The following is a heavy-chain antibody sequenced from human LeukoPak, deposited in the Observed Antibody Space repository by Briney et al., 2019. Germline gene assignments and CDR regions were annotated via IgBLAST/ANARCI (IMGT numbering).Heavy chain of an antibody. CDR1: GFTFSSSA. J-gene: IGHJ4*02. V-gene: IGHV3-23*01. D-gene: IGHD2-15*01. CDR3: AKQLGYCSNGSCYFPY. Sequence: GGSLRLSCAASGFTFSSSAMRWVRQAPGKGLEWVSAISNNGGYTYYADSVRGRFTISRDNSKSTLCLQMNSLRAEDTAVYYCAKQLGYCSNGSCYFPYWGQGTLVTVSS. CDR2: ISNNGGYT.